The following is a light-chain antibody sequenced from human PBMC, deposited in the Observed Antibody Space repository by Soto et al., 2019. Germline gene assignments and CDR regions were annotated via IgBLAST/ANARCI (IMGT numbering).Light chain of an antibody. CDR2: EVS. Sequence: QSALTQPASVSGSPGQAITISCNGTSSDVGAYNFVSWYQQHPGKAPKLIFYEVSNRPPGLSDRFSGSTSGTTASLTISGLQAEDEADYFCSSYTTNKTLLFGGGTQLTVL. V-gene: IGLV2-14*01. CDR1: SSDVGAYNF. J-gene: IGLJ2*01. CDR3: SSYTTNKTLL.